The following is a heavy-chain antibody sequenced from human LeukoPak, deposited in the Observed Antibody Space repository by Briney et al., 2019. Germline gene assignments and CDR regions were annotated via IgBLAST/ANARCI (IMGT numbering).Heavy chain of an antibody. D-gene: IGHD2-2*01. Sequence: ASVKVSCKASGYTFTGYYMHWVRQALGQGLEWMGRINPNSGGTNYAQKFQGRVTMTRDTSISTAYMELSRLRSDDSAVYYCARDPLGCSSTSCYGVDYYYGMDVWGQGTTVTVSS. J-gene: IGHJ6*02. CDR3: ARDPLGCSSTSCYGVDYYYGMDV. CDR2: INPNSGGT. V-gene: IGHV1-2*06. CDR1: GYTFTGYY.